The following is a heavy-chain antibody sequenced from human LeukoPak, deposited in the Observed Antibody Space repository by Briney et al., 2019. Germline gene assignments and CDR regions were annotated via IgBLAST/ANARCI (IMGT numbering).Heavy chain of an antibody. D-gene: IGHD1-26*01. V-gene: IGHV3-15*01. CDR3: TTDLIVGATYFDY. Sequence: PGGSLRLSCAASGFTFSNAWMSWVRQAPGKGLEWVGRIKSKTDGGTTDYAAPVKGRFTISRDDSKNTLYLQMNSLKTEDTAVYYCTTDLIVGATYFDYWGQETLVTVSS. CDR2: IKSKTDGGTT. CDR1: GFTFSNAW. J-gene: IGHJ4*02.